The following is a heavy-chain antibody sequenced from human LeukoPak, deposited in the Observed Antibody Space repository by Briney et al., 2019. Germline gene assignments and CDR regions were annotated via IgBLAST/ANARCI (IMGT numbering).Heavy chain of an antibody. J-gene: IGHJ4*02. V-gene: IGHV3-48*01. CDR3: AKGWQGY. Sequence: GGSLRLSCATSRFTFSSYSMNWVRQAPGKGLEWVSYISSSSSTIYYADSVKGRFTISRDNAKSSLYLQMNSLRAEDTAVYYCAKGWQGYWGQGTLVTVSS. CDR1: RFTFSSYS. CDR2: ISSSSSTI.